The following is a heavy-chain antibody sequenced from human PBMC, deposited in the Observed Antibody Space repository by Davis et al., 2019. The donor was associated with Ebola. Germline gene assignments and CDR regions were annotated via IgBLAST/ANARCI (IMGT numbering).Heavy chain of an antibody. D-gene: IGHD5-24*01. CDR2: ISYDGSNK. CDR3: ARDGGDGYKNYNYYGMDV. CDR1: GFTFSSYA. J-gene: IGHJ6*02. Sequence: PGGSLRLSCAASGFTFSSYAMHWVRQAPGKGLEWVAVISYDGSNKYYADSVKGRFTISRDNAKNSLYLQMNSLRAEDTAVYYCARDGGDGYKNYNYYGMDVWGQGTTVTVSS. V-gene: IGHV3-30-3*01.